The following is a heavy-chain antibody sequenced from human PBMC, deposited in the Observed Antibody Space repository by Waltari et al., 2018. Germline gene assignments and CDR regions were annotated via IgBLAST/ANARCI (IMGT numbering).Heavy chain of an antibody. V-gene: IGHV3-30*03. CDR1: GFTFSDRD. J-gene: IGHJ3*01. CDR3: ATTIISPGAFDV. D-gene: IGHD1-1*01. Sequence: QVQLVESGGGVVQSGGSLSLSCAASGFTFSDRDMHWVRQAPGKGLEWVAFISYEGSDKVFGVSVKGRFTISRDNAKNTVSLLMNSLKSEDTAVYYCATTIISPGAFDVWGQGTMVSVSS. CDR2: ISYEGSDK.